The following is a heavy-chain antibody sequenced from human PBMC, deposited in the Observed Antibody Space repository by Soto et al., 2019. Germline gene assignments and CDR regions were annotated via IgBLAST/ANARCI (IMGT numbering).Heavy chain of an antibody. CDR1: GFTFSSYS. J-gene: IGHJ4*02. D-gene: IGHD6-19*01. Sequence: EVQLVESGGGLVKPGGSLRLSCAASGFTFSSYSMNWVRQAPGKGLEWVSTISSSSSYIYYADSVKGRFTISRDNAKNSLYLQMNSLRAEDTAVYYCASRYSSGWTDYWGQGTLVTVSS. V-gene: IGHV3-21*01. CDR3: ASRYSSGWTDY. CDR2: ISSSSSYI.